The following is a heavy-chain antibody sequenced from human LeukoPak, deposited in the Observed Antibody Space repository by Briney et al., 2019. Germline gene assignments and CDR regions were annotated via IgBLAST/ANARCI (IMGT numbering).Heavy chain of an antibody. Sequence: SETLSLTCTVSGGSISSYYWSWIRQPPGKGLEWIGYIYYSGSTNYNPSLKSRVTISVDTSKNQFSLKLSSVTAADTAVYYCARVGGGNYDILTGYWADDAFDIWGQGTMVTVSS. D-gene: IGHD3-9*01. CDR1: GGSISSYY. J-gene: IGHJ3*02. CDR2: IYYSGST. CDR3: ARVGGGNYDILTGYWADDAFDI. V-gene: IGHV4-59*01.